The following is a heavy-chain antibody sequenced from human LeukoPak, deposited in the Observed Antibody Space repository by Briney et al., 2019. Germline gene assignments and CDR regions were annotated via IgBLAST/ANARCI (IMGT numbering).Heavy chain of an antibody. CDR2: IYYSGST. CDR1: GGSMSSSSYY. CDR3: ARLLALVITTYWFDP. J-gene: IGHJ5*02. V-gene: IGHV4-39*01. D-gene: IGHD3-22*01. Sequence: SETLSLTCTVSGGSMSSSSYYWGWIRQPPGKGLEWIGSIYYSGSTYYNPSLKSRVTISVDTSKNQFSLKLSSVTDADTAVYYCARLLALVITTYWFDPWGQGTLVTVSS.